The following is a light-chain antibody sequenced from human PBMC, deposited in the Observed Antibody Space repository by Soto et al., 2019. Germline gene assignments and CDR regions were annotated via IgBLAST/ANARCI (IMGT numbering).Light chain of an antibody. CDR1: QSVSSN. CDR2: GAS. CDR3: QQYNNWPPWT. Sequence: EIVMTQSPVTMSVSPGESATLSCRASQSVSSNFAWYQQKPGQAPRLLIYGASTRATGIPARVSGSGSGTEFTLTISSLQSEDFAVYDCQQYNNWPPWTCGQASMV. V-gene: IGKV3-15*01. J-gene: IGKJ1*01.